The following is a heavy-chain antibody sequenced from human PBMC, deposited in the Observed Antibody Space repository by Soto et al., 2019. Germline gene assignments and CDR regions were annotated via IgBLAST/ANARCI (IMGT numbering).Heavy chain of an antibody. V-gene: IGHV4-39*01. CDR3: ARPLTSLARPGDWFDP. D-gene: IGHD6-6*01. CDR1: GGSISSSSYY. J-gene: IGHJ5*02. CDR2: IYYSGST. Sequence: QLQLQESGPGLVKPSETLSLTCTVSGGSISSSSYYWGWIRQPPGKGREWIGSIYYSGSTYYNPSVKSRVPISVDTSKNQFSLKLSSVTAADTAVYYCARPLTSLARPGDWFDPWGQGTLVTVSS.